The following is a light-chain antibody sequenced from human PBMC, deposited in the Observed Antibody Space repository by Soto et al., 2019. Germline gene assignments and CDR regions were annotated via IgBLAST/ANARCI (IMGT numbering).Light chain of an antibody. J-gene: IGLJ1*01. CDR2: EDN. CDR1: SGSIASNY. V-gene: IGLV6-57*03. Sequence: NFMLTQPHSVSESPGKTVTISCTRSSGSIASNYVQWYQQRPGSAPTTVIYEDNQRPSGVPDRFSGSIDSSSNSASLTISGLKTEDEADYDCQSYDSSNHYVFGTGTQLTVL. CDR3: QSYDSSNHYV.